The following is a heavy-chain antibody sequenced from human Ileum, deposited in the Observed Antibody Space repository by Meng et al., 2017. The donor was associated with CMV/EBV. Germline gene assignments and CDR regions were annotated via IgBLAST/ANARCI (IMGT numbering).Heavy chain of an antibody. V-gene: IGHV3-21*01. CDR3: AFSPDYSNYNWFDP. D-gene: IGHD4-11*01. Sequence: GESLKISCAASGFTFNTYSMTWVRQAPGKGLEWVSSISSGSDYIHYADSVKGRFTISRDNARNSLFLQMNSLRAEDTAVYYCAFSPDYSNYNWFDPWGQGTLVTVSS. J-gene: IGHJ5*02. CDR2: ISSGSDYI. CDR1: GFTFNTYS.